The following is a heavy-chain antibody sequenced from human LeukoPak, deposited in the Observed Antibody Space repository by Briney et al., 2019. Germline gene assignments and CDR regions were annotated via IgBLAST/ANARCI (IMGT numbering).Heavy chain of an antibody. D-gene: IGHD4-11*01. CDR2: INHSGST. J-gene: IGHJ6*03. Sequence: SETLSLTCAVYGGSFSGYYWSWIRQPPGKGLEWIGEINHSGSTNYNPSLKSRVTISVDTSKNQFSLKLSSVTAADTAVYYCARDTSDSNYYYYMDVWGKGTTVTVSS. V-gene: IGHV4-34*01. CDR3: ARDTSDSNYYYYMDV. CDR1: GGSFSGYY.